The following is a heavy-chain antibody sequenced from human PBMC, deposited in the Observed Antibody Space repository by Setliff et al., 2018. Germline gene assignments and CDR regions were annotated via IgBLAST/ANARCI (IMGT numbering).Heavy chain of an antibody. CDR3: ARGTKTMVINYWYFDV. J-gene: IGHJ2*01. CDR2: IHHSGST. CDR1: GGSFSDYW. D-gene: IGHD4-17*01. Sequence: PSETLSLTCAVSGGSFSDYWWSWIRQLPGKGLEWIAEIHHSGSTNFHPSHKSRVSISVDPSKNQFYLNLRSITAADTAVYFCARGTKTMVINYWYFDVWGRGTPVTVSS. V-gene: IGHV4-34*01.